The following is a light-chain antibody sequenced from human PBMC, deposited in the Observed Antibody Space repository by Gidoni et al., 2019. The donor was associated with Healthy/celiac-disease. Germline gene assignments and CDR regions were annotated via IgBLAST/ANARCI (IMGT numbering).Light chain of an antibody. CDR2: AAS. V-gene: IGKV1-39*01. CDR3: QQSYSTV. J-gene: IGKJ4*01. CDR1: QSISSY. Sequence: DIQMTQSPSSLSASVGDRVTITCRASQSISSYLNWYQQKPGKAPKLLIYAASSLQSGVPSRFSVSGSGTDFTLTISSLQPEDFATYYCQQSYSTVFXGXTKVEIK.